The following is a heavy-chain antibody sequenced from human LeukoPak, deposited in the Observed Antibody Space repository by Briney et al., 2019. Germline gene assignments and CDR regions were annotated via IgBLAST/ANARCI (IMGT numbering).Heavy chain of an antibody. V-gene: IGHV1-8*01. CDR3: ARRLIVALTASYGMDV. CDR2: MNPNSGNT. Sequence: ASVKVSCKASGYTFTSYDINWVRQATGQGLEWMGWMNPNSGNTGYAQKLQGRVTMTRNTSISTAYMELSSLRSEDMAVYYCARRLIVALTASYGMDVWGQGTTVTVSS. D-gene: IGHD3-22*01. J-gene: IGHJ6*02. CDR1: GYTFTSYD.